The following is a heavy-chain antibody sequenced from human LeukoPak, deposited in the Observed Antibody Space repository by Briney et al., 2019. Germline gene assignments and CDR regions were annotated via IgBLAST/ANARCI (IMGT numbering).Heavy chain of an antibody. CDR3: ARGTKWELLSGLDY. J-gene: IGHJ4*02. V-gene: IGHV4-34*01. D-gene: IGHD1-26*01. CDR2: INHSGST. Sequence: SETLSLTCAVYGGSFSGYYWSWIRQPPGKGLEWIGEINHSGSTNYNPSLKSRVTISVGTPKNQFSLKLSSVTAADTAVYYCARGTKWELLSGLDYWGQGTLVTVSS. CDR1: GGSFSGYY.